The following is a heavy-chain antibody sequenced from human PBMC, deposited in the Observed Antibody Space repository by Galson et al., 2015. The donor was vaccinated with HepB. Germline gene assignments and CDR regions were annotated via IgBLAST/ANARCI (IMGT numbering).Heavy chain of an antibody. J-gene: IGHJ3*02. CDR2: INPNSGGT. CDR1: GYTFSGYY. D-gene: IGHD1-26*01. Sequence: SVKVSCKASGYTFSGYYMHWVRQAPGQGLEWIGWINPNSGGTNNAQKFQGRVTMTRDTSISTVYMELSRLRSDDTAVYYCARDYFGTRQSGTYYRDAFDIWGQGTMVTVSS. V-gene: IGHV1-2*02. CDR3: ARDYFGTRQSGTYYRDAFDI.